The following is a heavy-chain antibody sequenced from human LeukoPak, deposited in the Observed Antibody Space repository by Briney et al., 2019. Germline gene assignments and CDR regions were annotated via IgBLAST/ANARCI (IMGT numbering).Heavy chain of an antibody. CDR2: IIPIFGTA. CDR1: GGTFSSYA. D-gene: IGHD3-16*01. J-gene: IGHJ4*02. V-gene: IGHV1-69*05. CDR3: AREGLGELTLDY. Sequence: VKVSCKASGGTFSSYAISWVRQAPGQGLEWMGGIIPIFGTANYAQKFQGRVTITTDESTSTAYMELSSLRSEDTAVYYCAREGLGELTLDYWGQGTLVTVSS.